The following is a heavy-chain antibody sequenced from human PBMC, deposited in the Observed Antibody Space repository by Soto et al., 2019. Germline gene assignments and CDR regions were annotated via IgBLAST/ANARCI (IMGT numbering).Heavy chain of an antibody. V-gene: IGHV4-30-4*01. CDR3: ARTGPLVVPAATYYYGMDV. CDR1: GGSISSGDYY. J-gene: IGHJ6*02. CDR2: IYYSVST. Sequence: QVQLQESGPGLVKPSQTLSLTCTVSGGSISSGDYYWSWIRQPPGKGLEWIGYIYYSVSTYYNPSLKSRVTISVDTSKNQFSLKLSSVTAADTAVYYCARTGPLVVPAATYYYGMDVWGQGTTVTVSS. D-gene: IGHD2-2*01.